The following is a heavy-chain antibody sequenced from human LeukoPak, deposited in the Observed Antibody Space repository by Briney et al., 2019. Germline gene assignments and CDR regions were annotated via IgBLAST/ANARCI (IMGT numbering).Heavy chain of an antibody. CDR1: GFTVSSNY. Sequence: GGSLRLSCAASGFTVSSNYMSWVRQAPGKGLEWVSVIYSGGSTYYADSVKGRFTISRDNSKNTLYLQMNSLRAEDTAVYYCARDSRLSTGVSDYWGQGTLVTVS. J-gene: IGHJ4*02. D-gene: IGHD1-14*01. V-gene: IGHV3-66*02. CDR3: ARDSRLSTGVSDY. CDR2: IYSGGST.